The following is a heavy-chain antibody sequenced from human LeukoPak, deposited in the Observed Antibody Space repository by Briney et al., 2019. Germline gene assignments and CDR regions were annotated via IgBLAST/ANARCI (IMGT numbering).Heavy chain of an antibody. CDR1: GGSISSYY. CDR2: IYYSGST. CDR3: ARCSGNREYNWFDP. Sequence: KPSETLSLTCTVSGGSISSYYWSWIRQPPGKGLEWIGYIYYSGSTNYNPSLKSRVTISVDTSKNQFSLKLSSVTAADTAVYYCARCSGNREYNWFDPWGQGTLVTVSS. J-gene: IGHJ5*02. D-gene: IGHD1-14*01. V-gene: IGHV4-59*01.